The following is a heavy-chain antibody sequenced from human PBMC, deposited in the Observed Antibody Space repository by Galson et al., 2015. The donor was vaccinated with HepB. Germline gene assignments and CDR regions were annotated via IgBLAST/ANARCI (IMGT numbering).Heavy chain of an antibody. CDR2: IIPIFGTA. V-gene: IGHV1-69*13. CDR3: ARDYEERYRAYYSYYGMDV. J-gene: IGHJ6*02. D-gene: IGHD1-26*01. Sequence: SVKVSCKASGGTFSSYAISWVRQAPGQGLEWMGGIIPIFGTANYAQKFQGRVTITADESTSTAYMELSSLRSEDTAVYYCARDYEERYRAYYSYYGMDVWGQGTTVTVSS. CDR1: GGTFSSYA.